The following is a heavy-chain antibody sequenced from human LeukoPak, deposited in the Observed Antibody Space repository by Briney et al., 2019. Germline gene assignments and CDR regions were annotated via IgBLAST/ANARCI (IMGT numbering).Heavy chain of an antibody. V-gene: IGHV4-59*05. CDR3: ARRKKLDGYNY. Sequence: PSETLTLTCTVSGGSISSYYWSWIRQPAGKGLEWIGSIYYSGSTYYNPSLKSRVTISVDTSKNQFSLKLSSVTAADTAVYYCARRKKLDGYNYWGQGTLVTVSS. J-gene: IGHJ4*02. CDR1: GGSISSYY. CDR2: IYYSGST. D-gene: IGHD5-24*01.